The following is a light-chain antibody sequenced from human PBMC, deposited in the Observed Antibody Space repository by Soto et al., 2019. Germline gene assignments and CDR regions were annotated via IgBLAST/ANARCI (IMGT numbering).Light chain of an antibody. CDR3: QQRSNWPLT. CDR2: DAS. J-gene: IGKJ4*01. Sequence: DIVLTQSPATLSLSPGERATLSCRASQSVSSSLAWYQQKPGQTPRLLIYDASNRATGIPARFNGSGSGTDFTLTVSSLEPEDFAVYYCQQRSNWPLTFVGGTKVEIK. V-gene: IGKV3-11*01. CDR1: QSVSSS.